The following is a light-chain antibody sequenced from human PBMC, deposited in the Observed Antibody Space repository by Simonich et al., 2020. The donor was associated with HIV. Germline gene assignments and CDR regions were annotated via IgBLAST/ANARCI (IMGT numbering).Light chain of an antibody. Sequence: DIQMTQSPSSVSASVGDRVTISWRASQGISSWLAWYQHKPGKAPRLLMYAASSFQSGVPSRFSGSGSGTKFTLTISSLQPEDFATYYCQQFYTSVVTFGGGTKVEI. CDR1: QGISSW. V-gene: IGKV1-12*01. J-gene: IGKJ4*01. CDR2: AAS. CDR3: QQFYTSVVT.